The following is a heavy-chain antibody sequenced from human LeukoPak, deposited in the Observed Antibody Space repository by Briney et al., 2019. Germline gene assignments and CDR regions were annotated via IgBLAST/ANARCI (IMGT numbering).Heavy chain of an antibody. V-gene: IGHV3-15*05. CDR2: IKRKTHGGTT. D-gene: IGHD2-21*02. J-gene: IGHJ4*01. CDR1: GFDFSDAW. CDR3: TTEVVVTSYFDF. Sequence: PGGSLRLSCAPSGFDFSDAWLSWVRQAPGKGLEWVGRIKRKTHGGTTQYGAPVKGRFAISRDDSKNTLYLQMNSLTTEDTGVYFCTTEVVVTSYFDFWGHGALVTVSS.